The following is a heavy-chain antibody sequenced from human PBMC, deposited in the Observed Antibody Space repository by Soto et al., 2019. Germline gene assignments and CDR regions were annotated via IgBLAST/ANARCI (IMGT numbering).Heavy chain of an antibody. Sequence: QVQLVQSGAEVMKPGASVKVSCKTSGYAFSLYAIHWVRQAPEQGLEWMGWVNAGNDKTKYSQNFQGRVTITRDTSASTVYMELSSLRSEDTAVYYCAREGDGYKYDYWGQGTLVTVSS. CDR2: VNAGNDKT. D-gene: IGHD5-18*01. CDR1: GYAFSLYA. CDR3: AREGDGYKYDY. V-gene: IGHV1-3*01. J-gene: IGHJ4*02.